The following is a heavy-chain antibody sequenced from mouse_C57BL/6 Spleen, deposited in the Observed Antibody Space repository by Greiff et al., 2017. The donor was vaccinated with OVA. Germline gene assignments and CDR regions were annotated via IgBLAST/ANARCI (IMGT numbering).Heavy chain of an antibody. Sequence: EVQRVESGGGLVKPGGSLKLSCAASGFTFSDYGMHWVRQAPEQGLEWVAYISSGSSTIYYADTVKGRFTISRDNAKNTLFLQMTSLRSEDTAMYYCARRALITTVVVDAMDYWGQGTSVTVSS. V-gene: IGHV5-17*01. CDR3: ARRALITTVVVDAMDY. CDR1: GFTFSDYG. D-gene: IGHD1-1*01. CDR2: ISSGSSTI. J-gene: IGHJ4*01.